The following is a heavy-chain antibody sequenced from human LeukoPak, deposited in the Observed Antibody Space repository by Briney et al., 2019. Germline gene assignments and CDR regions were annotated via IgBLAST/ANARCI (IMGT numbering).Heavy chain of an antibody. J-gene: IGHJ4*02. CDR1: GFTLHDYG. D-gene: IGHD6-6*01. V-gene: IGHV3-20*04. CDR3: ATGAYRSSSSFDY. CDR2: INWNGGST. Sequence: RPGGSLRLSCAASGFTLHDYGMSWVRQAPGKGLEWVSGINWNGGSTGYADSVKGRFTISRDNAKNSLYLQMNSLRAEDTAVYYCATGAYRSSSSFDYWGQGTLVTVSS.